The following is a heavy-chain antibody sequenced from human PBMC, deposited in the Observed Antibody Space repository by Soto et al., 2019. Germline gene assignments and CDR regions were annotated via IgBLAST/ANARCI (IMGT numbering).Heavy chain of an antibody. V-gene: IGHV5-51*01. CDR3: ARHPRTTDYYMDV. CDR1: GYSFTSYW. Sequence: GESLKISCKGSGYSFTSYWIGWVRQMPGKGLEWMGIIYPGDSDTRYSPSFQGQVTISADKSISTAYLQWSSLKASDTAMYYCARHPRTTDYYMDVWGKGTTVTVSS. CDR2: IYPGDSDT. J-gene: IGHJ6*03. D-gene: IGHD1-1*01.